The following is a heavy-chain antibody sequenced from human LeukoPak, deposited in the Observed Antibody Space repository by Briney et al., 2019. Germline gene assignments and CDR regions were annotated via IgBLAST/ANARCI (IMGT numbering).Heavy chain of an antibody. CDR1: GYTFTGYY. Sequence: VASVKVSCKASGYTFTGYYMHWVRQAPGQGLEWMGCISPNNGGANFAQKFQGRVTMTRDTYISTAYMELSSLTSDDTAVYYCARDQATTVTSYYYYGMDVWGQGTTVTVAS. J-gene: IGHJ6*02. CDR3: ARDQATTVTSYYYYGMDV. V-gene: IGHV1-2*02. CDR2: ISPNNGGA. D-gene: IGHD4-17*01.